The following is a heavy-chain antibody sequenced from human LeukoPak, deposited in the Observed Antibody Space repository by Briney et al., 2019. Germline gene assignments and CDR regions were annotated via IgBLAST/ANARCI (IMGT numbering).Heavy chain of an antibody. V-gene: IGHV4-4*07. CDR1: GGSISSYY. CDR2: IYTSGST. J-gene: IGHJ6*03. D-gene: IGHD3-3*01. CDR3: ARSHDFWRIADYYYYMDV. Sequence: SETLSLTCTVSGGSISSYYWSWIRQPAGKGLEWIGRIYTSGSTNYNPSLKSRVTMSVDTSKNQFSLKLSSVTAADTAVYYCARSHDFWRIADYYYYMDVWGKGTTVTVSS.